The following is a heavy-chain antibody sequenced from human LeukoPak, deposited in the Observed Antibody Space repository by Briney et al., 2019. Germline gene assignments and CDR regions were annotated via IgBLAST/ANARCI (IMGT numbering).Heavy chain of an antibody. J-gene: IGHJ4*02. V-gene: IGHV3-7*01. CDR3: ARVGARQILEY. Sequence: GGSLRLSCAASEFTFSSYWMSWVRQAPGKGLEWVANIKQDGGEIYYLDSVKGRFTVSRDNAKNSLYLQMNSLRAEDTAVYYCARVGARQILEYWGQGTLVTVSS. D-gene: IGHD4-17*01. CDR2: IKQDGGEI. CDR1: EFTFSSYW.